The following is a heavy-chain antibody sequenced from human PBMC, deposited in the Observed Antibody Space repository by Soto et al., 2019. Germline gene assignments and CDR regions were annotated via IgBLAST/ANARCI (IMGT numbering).Heavy chain of an antibody. CDR1: GGTFSSYA. CDR2: IIPIFGTA. D-gene: IGHD2-21*01. J-gene: IGHJ5*02. V-gene: IGHV1-69*13. CDR3: ARASPPQYYWFDP. Sequence: SVKVSCMASGGTFSSYAISWVRQAPGQGLEWMGGIIPIFGTANYAQKFQGRVTITADESTSTAYMELSSLRSEDTAVYYCARASPPQYYWFDPWGQGTLVTVSS.